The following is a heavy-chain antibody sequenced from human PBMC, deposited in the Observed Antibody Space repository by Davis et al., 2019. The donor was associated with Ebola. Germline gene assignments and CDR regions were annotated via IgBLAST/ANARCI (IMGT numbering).Heavy chain of an antibody. CDR2: IHPGDSDA. D-gene: IGHD5-12*01. CDR1: GYSFTSYW. CDR3: ARQIVATGFFDY. V-gene: IGHV5-51*01. Sequence: GESLKISCQGSGYSFTSYWIGWVRQLPGKGLEWMGIIHPGDSDARYSPSFQGQVTISADKSISTAYLQWSSLKASDTAMYYCARQIVATGFFDYWGQGTLVTVSS. J-gene: IGHJ4*02.